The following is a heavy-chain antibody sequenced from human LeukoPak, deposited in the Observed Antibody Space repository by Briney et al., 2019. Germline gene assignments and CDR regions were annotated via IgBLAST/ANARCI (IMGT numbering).Heavy chain of an antibody. J-gene: IGHJ4*02. Sequence: PGGSLRLSCAASGFTFSSYGMHWVRQAPGKGLEWVAVIWYDGSNKYYADSVMGRFTISRDNSKNTLYLQMNSLRAEDTAVYYCAKGALLWFGELLYFDYWGQGALVTVSS. CDR1: GFTFSSYG. CDR2: IWYDGSNK. CDR3: AKGALLWFGELLYFDY. D-gene: IGHD3-10*01. V-gene: IGHV3-33*06.